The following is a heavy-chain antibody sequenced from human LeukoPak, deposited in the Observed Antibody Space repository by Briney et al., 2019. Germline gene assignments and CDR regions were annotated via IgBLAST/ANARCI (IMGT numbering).Heavy chain of an antibody. D-gene: IGHD3-9*01. CDR1: GGSISSGGYY. Sequence: SQTLSLTCTVSGGSISSGGYYWNWIRQHPGKGLEWIGYIYYSGSTYYNPSLKSRVTISVDTSKNQFSLKLSSVTAADTAVYYCARETISYYGMDVWGQGTTVTVSS. J-gene: IGHJ6*02. V-gene: IGHV4-31*03. CDR2: IYYSGST. CDR3: ARETISYYGMDV.